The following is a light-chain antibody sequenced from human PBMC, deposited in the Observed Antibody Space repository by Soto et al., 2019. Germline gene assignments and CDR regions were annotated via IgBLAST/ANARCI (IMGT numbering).Light chain of an antibody. V-gene: IGKV3-20*01. J-gene: IGKJ1*01. CDR1: QSVSSSY. CDR2: GAS. CDR3: QQYDTSPVT. Sequence: EIVLTQSPGTLSLSPGERATLSCRASQSVSSSYLAWYQQKPGQAPRLLIYGASIRATGIPDRFSGSGSGTDFTLTISILEPEDFAVYYCQQYDTSPVTFGQGTKVEIK.